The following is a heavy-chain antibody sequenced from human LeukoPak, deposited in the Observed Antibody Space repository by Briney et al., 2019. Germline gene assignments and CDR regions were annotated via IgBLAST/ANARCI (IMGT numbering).Heavy chain of an antibody. D-gene: IGHD3/OR15-3a*01. CDR3: ARDRKLDVLDAFDI. Sequence: GGSLRLSCAASGFTFSSYWMHWVRQAPGKGLVWVSRINSDGSSTSYADSVKGRFTVSRDNAKNTLYLQMNSLRAEDTAVYYCARDRKLDVLDAFDIWGQGTMVTVSS. CDR1: GFTFSSYW. J-gene: IGHJ3*02. CDR2: INSDGSST. V-gene: IGHV3-74*01.